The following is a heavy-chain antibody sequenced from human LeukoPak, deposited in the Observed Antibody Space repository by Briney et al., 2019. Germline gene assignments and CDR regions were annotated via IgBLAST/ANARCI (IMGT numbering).Heavy chain of an antibody. J-gene: IGHJ4*02. CDR1: GFTFSSYW. CDR3: ARGRDGYNFDY. CDR2: INSDGSST. Sequence: PGGSLRLSCAASGFTFSSYWMHWVRQAPGKGLVWVSRINSDGSSTSYADSVKGRFTISRDNAKNTLYLQMNSLRADDTAVYYCARGRDGYNFDYWRQGTLVTVSS. V-gene: IGHV3-74*01. D-gene: IGHD5-24*01.